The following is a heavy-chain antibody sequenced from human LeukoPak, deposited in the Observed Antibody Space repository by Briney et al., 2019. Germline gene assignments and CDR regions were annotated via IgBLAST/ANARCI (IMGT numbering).Heavy chain of an antibody. CDR3: ARDSSRGYDYSDY. J-gene: IGHJ4*02. V-gene: IGHV3-48*02. D-gene: IGHD5-12*01. CDR2: ISSSSSTI. Sequence: GGSLRLSRAASGXTFSSYSVNWVRQAPGKGLEWISYISSSSSTIYYADSVKGRFTISRDNAKNSLSLQMNSLRDEDTAVYYCARDSSRGYDYSDYWGQGTLVTVSS. CDR1: GXTFSSYS.